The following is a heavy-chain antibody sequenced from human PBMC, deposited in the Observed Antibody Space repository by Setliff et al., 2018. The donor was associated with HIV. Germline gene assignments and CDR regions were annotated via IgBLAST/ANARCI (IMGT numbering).Heavy chain of an antibody. CDR3: ARSPGVDTNMAFDY. J-gene: IGHJ4*02. CDR2: IYYSGSA. CDR1: GGSIINNF. Sequence: SETLSLTCTVSGGSIINNFWSWIRLPPGKGLEWIGYIYYSGSADYNRSLKSRVTISVDTSKSQVSLQLSSVTAADTAVYYCARSPGVDTNMAFDYWGLGTLVTVSS. V-gene: IGHV4-59*01. D-gene: IGHD5-18*01.